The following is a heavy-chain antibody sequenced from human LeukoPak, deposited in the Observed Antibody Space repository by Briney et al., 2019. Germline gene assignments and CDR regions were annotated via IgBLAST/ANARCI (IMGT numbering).Heavy chain of an antibody. D-gene: IGHD3-16*01. CDR2: IYYSGST. CDR1: GGSISSYY. V-gene: IGHV4-59*12. J-gene: IGHJ6*04. CDR3: ARWGREYGMDV. Sequence: SETLSLTCTVSGGSISSYYWSWIRQPPGKGLDWIGYIYYSGSTNYNPSLKSRVTISLDTSKNQFSLKLSSVTAADTAVYYCARWGREYGMDVWGKGTTVTVSS.